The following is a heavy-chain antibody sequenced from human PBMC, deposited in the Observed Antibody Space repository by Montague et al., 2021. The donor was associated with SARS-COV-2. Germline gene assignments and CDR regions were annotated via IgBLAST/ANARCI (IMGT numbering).Heavy chain of an antibody. CDR1: SGSIISSGYY. D-gene: IGHD3-10*01. J-gene: IGHJ4*02. CDR2: IYYSGTT. Sequence: SETLSLTCSVSSGSIISSGYYWGWIRQPPGKELEWISNIYYSGTTYYNPSLQSRGTISVDTSKNHLSLRLSPVTAADTAVYFCARGMIRGVTTPFDYWGQGSQVTVSS. CDR3: ARGMIRGVTTPFDY. V-gene: IGHV4-39*02.